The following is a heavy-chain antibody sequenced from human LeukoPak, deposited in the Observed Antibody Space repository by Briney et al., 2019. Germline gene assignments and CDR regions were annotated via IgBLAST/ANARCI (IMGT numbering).Heavy chain of an antibody. D-gene: IGHD2/OR15-2a*01. J-gene: IGHJ4*02. V-gene: IGHV3-23*01. CDR3: AKDFWPSYYDY. Sequence: SGFTXSSYXXXXVRXAPGXXXEWVSAISGSGGSTYYADSVKGRFTISRDNSKNTLYLQMNSLRAEDTAVYYCAKDFWPSYYDYWGQGTLVTVSS. CDR2: ISGSGGST. CDR1: GFTXSSYX.